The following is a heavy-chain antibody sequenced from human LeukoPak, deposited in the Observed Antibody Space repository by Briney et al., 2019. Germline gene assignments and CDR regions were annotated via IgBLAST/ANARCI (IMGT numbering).Heavy chain of an antibody. D-gene: IGHD2-21*02. Sequence: GGPLRLSCAASGFTFSSYWMSWVRQAPGKGLEGVANIKQDGSEKYYVDSVKGRFTISRDNAKNSLYLQMNSLRAEDTAVYYCARDLEYCGGDCYSTFDYWGQGTLVTVSS. CDR3: ARDLEYCGGDCYSTFDY. V-gene: IGHV3-7*01. J-gene: IGHJ4*02. CDR1: GFTFSSYW. CDR2: IKQDGSEK.